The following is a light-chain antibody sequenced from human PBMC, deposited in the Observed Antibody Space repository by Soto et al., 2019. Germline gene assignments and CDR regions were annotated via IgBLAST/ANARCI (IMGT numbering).Light chain of an antibody. Sequence: DIEVTQSPSSLFASVGDRVAITGRVSQGISSYLNWYRQKTGKLPKILIYSASNLQSGVPSRFSGSGSGTDFTLTISSLQPEDVETYYGQRTYNVPITFGQGTRLEIK. V-gene: IGKV1-27*01. J-gene: IGKJ5*01. CDR3: QRTYNVPIT. CDR1: QGISSY. CDR2: SAS.